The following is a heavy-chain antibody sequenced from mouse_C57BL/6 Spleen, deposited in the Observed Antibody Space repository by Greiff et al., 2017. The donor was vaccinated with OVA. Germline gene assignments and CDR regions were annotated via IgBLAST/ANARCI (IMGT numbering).Heavy chain of an antibody. V-gene: IGHV1-82*01. CDR3: ASPTTVLSVPYAMDY. CDR1: GYAFSSSW. J-gene: IGHJ4*01. D-gene: IGHD1-1*01. Sequence: QVQLQQSGPELVKPGASVKISCKASGYAFSSSWMNWVKQRPGKGLEWIGRIYPGDGDTNYNGKFKGKATLTADKSSSTAYMQLSSLTSEDSAVYFCASPTTVLSVPYAMDYWGQGTSVTVSS. CDR2: IYPGDGDT.